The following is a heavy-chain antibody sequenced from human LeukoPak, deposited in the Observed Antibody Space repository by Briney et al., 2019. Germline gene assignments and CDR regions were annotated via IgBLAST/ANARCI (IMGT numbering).Heavy chain of an antibody. D-gene: IGHD3-22*01. V-gene: IGHV3-23*01. CDR1: GFTFTSYA. CDR3: AISYDDSLSGGFDY. Sequence: GGSLRLSCAASGFTFTSYAMSWVRQAPGKGLEWVSATSGSGGSTYYADSVKGRFTISRDNSKNTLYLQMNSLRAEDTAVYYCAISYDDSLSGGFDYWGQGTLVTVSS. J-gene: IGHJ4*02. CDR2: TSGSGGST.